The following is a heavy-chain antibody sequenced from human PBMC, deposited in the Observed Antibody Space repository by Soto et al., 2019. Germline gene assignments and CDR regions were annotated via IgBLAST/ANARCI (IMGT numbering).Heavy chain of an antibody. CDR1: GFSFGSYI. D-gene: IGHD2-2*01. CDR3: ARSITSGDV. CDR2: ITTSGGSR. Sequence: PGGSLRLSCAASGFSFGSYIMNWVRQAPGKGLEWISSITTSGGSRYYADSVRGRFTISRDNAKNSLYLEMNSLRADDTAVYYCARSITSGDVWGQGTTVTVSS. J-gene: IGHJ6*02. V-gene: IGHV3-21*01.